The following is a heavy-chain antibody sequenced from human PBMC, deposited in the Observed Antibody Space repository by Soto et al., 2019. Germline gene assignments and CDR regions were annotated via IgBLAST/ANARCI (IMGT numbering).Heavy chain of an antibody. Sequence: PSETLSLTYTVSGGSISSYYWSWIRQPPGKGLEWIGYIYYSGSTNYNPSLKSRVTISVDTSKNQFSLKLSSVTAAETAVYYCASNLGPYDSRYNWFDPWGQGTLVTVSS. V-gene: IGHV4-59*08. CDR1: GGSISSYY. J-gene: IGHJ5*02. CDR3: ASNLGPYDSRYNWFDP. D-gene: IGHD3-3*01. CDR2: IYYSGST.